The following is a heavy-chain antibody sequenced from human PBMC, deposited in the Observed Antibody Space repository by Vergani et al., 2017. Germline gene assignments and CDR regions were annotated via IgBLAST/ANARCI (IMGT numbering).Heavy chain of an antibody. CDR3: ARSNSGSYYGGDYYYYGMDV. CDR2: IIPIFGTA. CDR1: GGTFSSYA. V-gene: IGHV1-69*01. J-gene: IGHJ6*02. D-gene: IGHD1-26*01. Sequence: VQLVESGAEVKKPGSSVKVSCKASGGTFSSYAISWVRQAPGQGLEWMGGIIPIFGTANYAQKLQGRVTITADESTSTAYMELSSLRSEDTAVYYCARSNSGSYYGGDYYYYGMDVWGQGTTVTVSS.